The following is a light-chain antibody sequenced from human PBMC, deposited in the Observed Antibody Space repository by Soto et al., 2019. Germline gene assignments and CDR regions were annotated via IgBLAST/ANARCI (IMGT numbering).Light chain of an antibody. Sequence: QPVLTQPPSASGTPGQRVTISCSGSSSNIGSNTVNWYQLLPGTAPKLLIYSNNQRPSGVPDRFSGSKSGTSASLAISGLQSEDEADYYCAAWDDSLNGPVFGGGTKVTVL. J-gene: IGLJ3*02. V-gene: IGLV1-44*01. CDR3: AAWDDSLNGPV. CDR2: SNN. CDR1: SSNIGSNT.